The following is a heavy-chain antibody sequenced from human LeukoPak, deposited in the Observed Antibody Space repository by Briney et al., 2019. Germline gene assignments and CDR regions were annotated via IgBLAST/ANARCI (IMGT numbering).Heavy chain of an antibody. V-gene: IGHV3-53*01. D-gene: IGHD3-3*01. Sequence: GRSLRLSCAASGFTFSSYAMHWVRQAPGKGLEWVSVIYSGGSTYYADSVKGRFTISRDNSKNTLYLQMNSLRAEDTAVYYCARDRFWSGYFNYYYYGMDVWGQGTTVTVSS. CDR1: GFTFSSYA. CDR2: IYSGGST. J-gene: IGHJ6*02. CDR3: ARDRFWSGYFNYYYYGMDV.